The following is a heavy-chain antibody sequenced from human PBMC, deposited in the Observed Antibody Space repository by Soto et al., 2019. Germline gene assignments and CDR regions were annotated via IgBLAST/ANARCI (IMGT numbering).Heavy chain of an antibody. J-gene: IGHJ4*02. V-gene: IGHV1-46*01. D-gene: IGHD2-2*01. Sequence: ASVKVSCKASGYTFTSYYMHWVRQAPGQGLEWMGIINPSGGSTSYAQKFQGRVTMTRDTSTSTVYMELSSLRSEDTAVYYCARDRRVNVEMATSPLGVWGQGTLVTV. CDR1: GYTFTSYY. CDR2: INPSGGST. CDR3: ARDRRVNVEMATSPLGV.